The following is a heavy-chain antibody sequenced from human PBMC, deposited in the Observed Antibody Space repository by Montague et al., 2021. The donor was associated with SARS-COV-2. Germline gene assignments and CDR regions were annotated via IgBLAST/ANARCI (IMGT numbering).Heavy chain of an antibody. Sequence: SETLSLTCAVYGGSFSGYYWSWIRQPPGKGLEWIGEINHSGSTNYNPSLKSRVTISVATSKNQFSLKLSSVTAADTAVYYCARGLPITRFYYYYGMDVWGQGTTVTVSS. V-gene: IGHV4-34*01. CDR3: ARGLPITRFYYYYGMDV. D-gene: IGHD3-10*02. CDR2: INHSGST. J-gene: IGHJ6*02. CDR1: GGSFSGYY.